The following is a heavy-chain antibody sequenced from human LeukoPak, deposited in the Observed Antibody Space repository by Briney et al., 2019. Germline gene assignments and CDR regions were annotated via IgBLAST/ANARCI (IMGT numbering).Heavy chain of an antibody. CDR3: AKASDSSGYLWYFDL. J-gene: IGHJ2*01. CDR1: KFIFSDYY. V-gene: IGHV3-23*01. D-gene: IGHD3-22*01. Sequence: GGSLRLSCAASKFIFSDYYMSWIRQTPGKGLEWVSGIISGGSTYYADSVKGRFTISRDNSKHSLYLQMNSLRAEDTAVYYCAKASDSSGYLWYFDLWGRGTLVTVSS. CDR2: IISGGST.